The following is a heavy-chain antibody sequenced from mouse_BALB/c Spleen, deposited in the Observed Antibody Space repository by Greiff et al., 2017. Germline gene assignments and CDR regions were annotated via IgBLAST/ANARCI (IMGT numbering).Heavy chain of an antibody. V-gene: IGHV1-18*01. D-gene: IGHD2-4*01. CDR1: GYSFTGYT. CDR3: AREEYYDYGEELDYYAMDY. J-gene: IGHJ4*01. Sequence: EVKLQESGPELVKPGASMKISCKASGYSFTGYTMNWVKQSHGKNLEWIGLINPYNGGTSYNQKFKGKATLTVDKSSSTAYMELLSLTSEDSAVYYCAREEYYDYGEELDYYAMDYWGQGTSVTVSS. CDR2: INPYNGGT.